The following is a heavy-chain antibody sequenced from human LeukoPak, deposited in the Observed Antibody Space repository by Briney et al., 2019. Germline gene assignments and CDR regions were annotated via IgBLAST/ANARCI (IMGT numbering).Heavy chain of an antibody. CDR2: IGASGDTI. CDR1: GFTFSEFS. CDR3: ARDRGTYVRDF. J-gene: IGHJ4*02. Sequence: GGSLRLSCTASGFTFSEFSVNWVRQIPGKGLEWVSYIGASGDTIYYADSVRGRFTISRDNAKNLLYLQMNSLRVEDTAVYYCARDRGTYVRDFWGQGTLVTVSS. D-gene: IGHD3-16*01. V-gene: IGHV3-48*04.